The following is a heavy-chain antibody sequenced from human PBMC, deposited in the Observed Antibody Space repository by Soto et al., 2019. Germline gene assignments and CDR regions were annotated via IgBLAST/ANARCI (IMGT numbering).Heavy chain of an antibody. J-gene: IGHJ5*02. D-gene: IGHD1-1*01. V-gene: IGHV5-10-1*01. CDR2: IDPSDSYT. Sequence: VESLQISCKGSGYSFTGYWISWVRQMPGKGLEWMGRIDPSDSYTNYNPSFQGHVTISADKSISTAYLQWSSLKASDTAMYYCAGYGTRSIWPWGQGTQVTVSS. CDR3: AGYGTRSIWP. CDR1: GYSFTGYW.